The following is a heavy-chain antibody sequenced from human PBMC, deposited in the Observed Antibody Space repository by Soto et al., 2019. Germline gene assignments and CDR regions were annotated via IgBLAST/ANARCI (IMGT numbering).Heavy chain of an antibody. J-gene: IGHJ6*02. CDR3: ARVTVTSREYYYYYGMDV. D-gene: IGHD4-17*01. CDR2: ISSSSSTI. CDR1: GFTFSSYS. V-gene: IGHV3-48*01. Sequence: GGSLRLSCAASGFTFSSYSMNWVRQAPGKGLEWVSYISSSSSTIYYADSVKGRFTISRDNAKNSLYLQMNSLRAEDTAVYYCARVTVTSREYYYYYGMDVWGQGTTVTVSS.